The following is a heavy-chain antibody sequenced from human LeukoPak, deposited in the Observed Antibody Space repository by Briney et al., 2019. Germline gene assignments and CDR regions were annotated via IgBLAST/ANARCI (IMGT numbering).Heavy chain of an antibody. Sequence: SVKVSCKASGGTFSSYAISWVRQAPGQGLEWMGGIIPIFGTANYAQKFQGRVTITADESTSTAYMELSSLRSEDTAVYYCARRIHSIAAAYDAFDIWGQGAMVTVSS. CDR2: IIPIFGTA. J-gene: IGHJ3*02. D-gene: IGHD6-13*01. V-gene: IGHV1-69*13. CDR1: GGTFSSYA. CDR3: ARRIHSIAAAYDAFDI.